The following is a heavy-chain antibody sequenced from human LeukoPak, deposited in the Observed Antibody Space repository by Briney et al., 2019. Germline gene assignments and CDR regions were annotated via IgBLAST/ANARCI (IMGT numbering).Heavy chain of an antibody. J-gene: IGHJ3*02. Sequence: PSETLSLTCTVSGGSISSYYWSWLRQPAGKGLEWIGRIYPSGSTNYNPSLKSRVTMSVDTSKNQFSLKLSSVTAADTAVYYCARYQTYYDSSGYSLSAFDILGQGTMVTVSS. CDR2: IYPSGST. CDR1: GGSISSYY. CDR3: ARYQTYYDSSGYSLSAFDI. D-gene: IGHD3-22*01. V-gene: IGHV4-4*07.